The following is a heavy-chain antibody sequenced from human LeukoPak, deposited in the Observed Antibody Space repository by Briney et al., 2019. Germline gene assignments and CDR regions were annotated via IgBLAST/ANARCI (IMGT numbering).Heavy chain of an antibody. CDR1: GFNFSSYG. Sequence: GGSLRLSCAASGFNFSSYGMHWVRQAPGKGLEWVALIWYDGSNKYYADSVKGRFTISRDNSKNTLYLQMNSLRAEDTAVYYCAREKQKYSSGWYCLDYWGQGTLVTVSS. CDR3: AREKQKYSSGWYCLDY. D-gene: IGHD6-19*01. J-gene: IGHJ4*02. V-gene: IGHV3-33*08. CDR2: IWYDGSNK.